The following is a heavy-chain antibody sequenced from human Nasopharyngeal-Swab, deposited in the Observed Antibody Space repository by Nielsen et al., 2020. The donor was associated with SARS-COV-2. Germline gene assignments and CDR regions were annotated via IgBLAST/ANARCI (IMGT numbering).Heavy chain of an antibody. CDR1: CFIFSSSA. CDR3: TTDFYFDY. CDR2: IGDKEHNYAT. Sequence: GESLKISCAASCFIFSSSAIHGVRQPSGKGLEWVGRIGDKEHNYATTYGASVQGRFTIPRDDSKNTAFLQLDSLKTEDTALYYGTTDFYFDYWGQGTLVTVSS. J-gene: IGHJ4*02. V-gene: IGHV3-73*01.